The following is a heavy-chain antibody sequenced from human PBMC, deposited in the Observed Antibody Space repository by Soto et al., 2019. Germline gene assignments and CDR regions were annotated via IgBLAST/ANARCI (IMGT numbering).Heavy chain of an antibody. D-gene: IGHD3-22*01. CDR1: GGTFSSYA. J-gene: IGHJ3*02. CDR3: ARGLRYYDSSGYNAFDI. V-gene: IGHV1-69*01. Sequence: QVQLVQSGAEVKKPGSSVKVSCKASGGTFSSYAISWVRQAPGQGLEWMGGIIPIFGTANYAQKFQGRVTITADESTSTAYMEISSLRSEDTAVYYCARGLRYYDSSGYNAFDICGQGTMVTVSS. CDR2: IIPIFGTA.